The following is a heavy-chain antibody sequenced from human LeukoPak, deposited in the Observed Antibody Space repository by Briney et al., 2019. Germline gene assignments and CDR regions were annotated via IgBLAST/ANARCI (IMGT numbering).Heavy chain of an antibody. D-gene: IGHD5-12*01. Sequence: QPGGSLRLSCVASGFTFSNYLMNWVRQAPGKGLVWVSGISHSGSSIYYADSVKGRFTISRDNSKNTLYLRMDRLRVEATAVYYCAMALDYWGQGTMVTVSS. J-gene: IGHJ4*02. V-gene: IGHV3-23*01. CDR1: GFTFSNYL. CDR2: ISHSGSSI. CDR3: AMALDY.